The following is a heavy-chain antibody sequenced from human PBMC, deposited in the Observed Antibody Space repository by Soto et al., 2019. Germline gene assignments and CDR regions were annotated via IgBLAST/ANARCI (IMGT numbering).Heavy chain of an antibody. Sequence: PSETLSLTCTVSGGSVRSGSYYWSWIRQPPGKGLEWIGYIYYSGNTNYNPSLKSRLTISVDTAKNQFSLKLISVTAADTAVYYCARMGYYYDSSGYYFLFDYWGQGTLVTVSS. D-gene: IGHD3-22*01. J-gene: IGHJ4*02. V-gene: IGHV4-61*01. CDR2: IYYSGNT. CDR3: ARMGYYYDSSGYYFLFDY. CDR1: GGSVRSGSYY.